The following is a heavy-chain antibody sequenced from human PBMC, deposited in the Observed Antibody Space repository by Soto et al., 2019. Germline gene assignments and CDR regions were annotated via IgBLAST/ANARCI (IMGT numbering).Heavy chain of an antibody. CDR2: IYTAGGT. V-gene: IGHV3-53*02. Sequence: EVQLVETGGGLIQPGGSLRLSCAASGFTVSNTYMTWVRQPPGKGLECVSVIYTAGGTNYANSVKGRFIISRDNSKNTLYLQMTSLRAEEPAVYYCARALPVAKGGFDPWGKGTLVTVSS. J-gene: IGHJ5*02. CDR1: GFTVSNTY. CDR3: ARALPVAKGGFDP.